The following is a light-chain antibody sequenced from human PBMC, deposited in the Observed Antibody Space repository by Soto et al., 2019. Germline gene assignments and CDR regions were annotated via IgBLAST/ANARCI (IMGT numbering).Light chain of an antibody. CDR2: GAS. V-gene: IGKV3-20*01. CDR3: QQYGSSPRT. Sequence: EIVLTQSPGTLSLSPGEIATIYCRASQGVSSRYLAWYQQKPGQAPRIIIYGASNRATGIPDRFSGSGSGTDCTLTISRLDPEDVAVYYCQQYGSSPRTLGQGTKVDIK. CDR1: QGVSSRY. J-gene: IGKJ1*01.